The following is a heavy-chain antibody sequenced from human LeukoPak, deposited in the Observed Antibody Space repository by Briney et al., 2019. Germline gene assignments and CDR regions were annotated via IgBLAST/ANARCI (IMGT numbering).Heavy chain of an antibody. CDR2: IIPILGIA. CDR1: GGTFSSYA. V-gene: IGHV1-69*04. Sequence: GASVKVSCKASGGTFSSYAISWVRQAPGQGLEWMGRIIPILGIANYAQKFQGRVTITADKSTSTAYMELSSLRSEDTAVYYCARDPTYYYDSSGYHFDYWGQGTLVTVSS. CDR3: ARDPTYYYDSSGYHFDY. J-gene: IGHJ4*02. D-gene: IGHD3-22*01.